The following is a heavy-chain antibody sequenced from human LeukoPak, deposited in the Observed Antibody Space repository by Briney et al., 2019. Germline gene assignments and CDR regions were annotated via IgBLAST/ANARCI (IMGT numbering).Heavy chain of an antibody. J-gene: IGHJ3*02. V-gene: IGHV4-59*08. CDR3: VGAKQWLSFDI. Sequence: PSETQSLTCTASGGSTSSNSWSWMRQPPGKGLEWIGTYYNSGSTNYNPSLKSRATISVDTSKNQFSLKLSSVTAADTAVYYCVGAKQWLSFDIWGQGTMVTVSS. CDR1: GGSTSSNS. CDR2: YYNSGST. D-gene: IGHD3-22*01.